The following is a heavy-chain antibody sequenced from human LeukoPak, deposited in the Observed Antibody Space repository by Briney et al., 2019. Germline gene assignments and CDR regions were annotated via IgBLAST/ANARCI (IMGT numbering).Heavy chain of an antibody. CDR1: GFTLSNYA. CDR2: LSGSGGTI. J-gene: IGHJ4*02. Sequence: GGSLRLSCEASGFTLSNYAMSWVRQAPGKGLEWVSTLSGSGGTIYYADSVKGRFTISRDNSKNTLYLQVNSLRAEDTAIYYCAREIDSSGYQANYFDYWGLGTLVTVSS. V-gene: IGHV3-23*01. D-gene: IGHD3-22*01. CDR3: AREIDSSGYQANYFDY.